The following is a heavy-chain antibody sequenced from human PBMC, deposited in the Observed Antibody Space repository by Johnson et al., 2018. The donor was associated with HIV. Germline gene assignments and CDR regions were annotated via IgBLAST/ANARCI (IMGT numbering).Heavy chain of an antibody. CDR3: ARDKGSWFDDAFDI. V-gene: IGHV3-30*04. D-gene: IGHD6-13*01. CDR1: GFTFSNYA. J-gene: IGHJ3*02. Sequence: QVQLVESGGGLVKPGGSLRLSCAASGFTFSNYAMHWVRQAPGRGLEWVAVISYDGSNKYYADSVKGRFTISRDNSKNTLYLQMNSLKVEDTAVYYCARDKGSWFDDAFDIWGQGTMVTVSS. CDR2: ISYDGSNK.